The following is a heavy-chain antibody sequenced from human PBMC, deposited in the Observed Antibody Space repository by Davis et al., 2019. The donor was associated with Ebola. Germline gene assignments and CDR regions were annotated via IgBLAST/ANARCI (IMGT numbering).Heavy chain of an antibody. CDR3: ARDLDHRIYYFDY. CDR2: ISSSSSYI. D-gene: IGHD3-3*01. J-gene: IGHJ4*02. V-gene: IGHV3-21*01. Sequence: GESLKISCAASGFTFSSYSMNWVRQAPGKGLEWVSSISSSSSYIYYADSVKGRFTISRDNAKNSLYLQMNSLRAEDTAVYYCARDLDHRIYYFDYWGQGTLVTVSS. CDR1: GFTFSSYS.